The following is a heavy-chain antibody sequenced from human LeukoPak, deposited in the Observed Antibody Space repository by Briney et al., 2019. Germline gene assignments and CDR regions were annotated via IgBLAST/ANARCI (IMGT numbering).Heavy chain of an antibody. J-gene: IGHJ3*02. V-gene: IGHV1-2*02. CDR1: GYTFTGYY. Sequence: VASVKVSCKASGYTFTGYYIHWVRQAPGQGLEWMGRIIPMIGTAKYAQKFQGRVTFTADTSTNTAYMELSSLTSEDTALYFCAKGATVGKEALDIWGQGSLVTVSS. CDR3: AKGATVGKEALDI. CDR2: IIPMIGTA. D-gene: IGHD1-14*01.